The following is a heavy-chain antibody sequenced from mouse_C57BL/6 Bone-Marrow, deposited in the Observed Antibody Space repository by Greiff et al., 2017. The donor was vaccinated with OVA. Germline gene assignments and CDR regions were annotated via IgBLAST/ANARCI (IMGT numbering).Heavy chain of an antibody. CDR3: ECCACYFYSYWDVDV. CDR1: GYTFTSYW. D-gene: IGHD2-12*01. V-gene: IGHV1-50*01. J-gene: IGHJ1*03. CDR2: IDTSDGYT. Sequence: QVQLQQPGAELVKPGASVKLSCKASGYTFTSYWMQWVNQRPGQGLEWIGEIDTSDGYTYYNPKFKGQATLTVDTSSSTAYMQLSSLTSEDSAGYYSECCACYFYSYWDVDVWGTGTTVTVSS.